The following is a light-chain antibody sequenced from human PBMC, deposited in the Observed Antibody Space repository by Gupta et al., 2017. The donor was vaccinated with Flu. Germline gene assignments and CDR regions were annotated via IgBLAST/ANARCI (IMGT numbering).Light chain of an antibody. CDR1: NIGRAT. CDR3: QVWDTNNDHWV. CDR2: VDR. J-gene: IGLJ3*02. Sequence: STVLIQPPSASVVPGQTARMTRWGNNIGRATVHWYQQKPGQAPVLVVCVDRDRPPGIPERFSCSNSGNTATLTISRVEAEDEADYYCQVWDTNNDHWVFGGGTMLTVL. V-gene: IGLV3-21*02.